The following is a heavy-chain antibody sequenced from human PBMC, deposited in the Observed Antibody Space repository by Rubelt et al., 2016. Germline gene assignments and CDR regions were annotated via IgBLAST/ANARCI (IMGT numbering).Heavy chain of an antibody. CDR2: IWYDGSNK. CDR1: GFTFSSYG. V-gene: IGHV3-33*01. Sequence: WGFTFSSYGMHWVRQAPGKGLEWVAVIWYDGSNKYYADSVKGRFTISRDNSKNTLYLQMNSLRAEDTAVYYCARDYSGATILDYWGQGTLVTVSS. D-gene: IGHD1-26*01. CDR3: ARDYSGATILDY. J-gene: IGHJ4*02.